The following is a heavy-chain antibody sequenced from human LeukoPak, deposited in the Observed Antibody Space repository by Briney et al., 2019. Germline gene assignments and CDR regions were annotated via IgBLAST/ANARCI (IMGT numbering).Heavy chain of an antibody. CDR2: ISAYNGNT. Sequence: ASVKVSCKASGYTFTSYGISWVRQAPGQGLEWMGWISAYNGNTNYAQKLQGRVTMTTDTSTSTAYMGLRSLRSDDTAMYYCARDPSRGLGYCTNGVCLIPDYWGQGTLVTVSS. CDR3: ARDPSRGLGYCTNGVCLIPDY. CDR1: GYTFTSYG. V-gene: IGHV1-18*01. D-gene: IGHD2-8*01. J-gene: IGHJ4*02.